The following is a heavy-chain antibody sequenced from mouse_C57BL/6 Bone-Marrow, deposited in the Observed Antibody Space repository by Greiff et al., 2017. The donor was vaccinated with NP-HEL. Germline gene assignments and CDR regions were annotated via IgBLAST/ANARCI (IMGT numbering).Heavy chain of an antibody. V-gene: IGHV6-6*01. J-gene: IGHJ2*01. D-gene: IGHD1-1*01. CDR3: TRTDYYGSSDY. CDR1: GFTFSDAW. CDR2: IRNKANNHAT. Sequence: EVQVVESGGGLVQPGGSMKLSCAASGFTFSDAWMDWVRQSPEKGLEWVAEIRNKANNHATYYAESVKGRFTISRDDSKSSVYLQMNSLRAEDTGIYYCTRTDYYGSSDYWGQGTTLTVSS.